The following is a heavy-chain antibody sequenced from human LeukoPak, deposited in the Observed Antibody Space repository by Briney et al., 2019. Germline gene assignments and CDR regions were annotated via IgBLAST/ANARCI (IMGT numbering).Heavy chain of an antibody. CDR3: ASRGYSYGYAGY. J-gene: IGHJ4*02. CDR2: IYYSGST. V-gene: IGHV4-59*01. Sequence: SETLSLTCTVSGGSIRSYYWSWIRQPPGKGLEWIGYIYYSGSTNYNPSLKSRVSISVDTSKNQFSLKLSSVTAADTAVYYCASRGYSYGYAGYWGQGTLVTVSS. CDR1: GGSIRSYY. D-gene: IGHD5-18*01.